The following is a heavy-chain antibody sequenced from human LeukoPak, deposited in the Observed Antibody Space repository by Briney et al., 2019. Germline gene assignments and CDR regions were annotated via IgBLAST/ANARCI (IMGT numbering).Heavy chain of an antibody. Sequence: NPSETLSLTCAVYGGSFIDYYWSWIRQPPGKGLEWIGEINHSGSTNYNPSLKSRVSISVDTSKNQFSLKLPSVTAADTAVYYCARMRGGGIGYHYYVDVWGKGTTVIVSS. J-gene: IGHJ6*03. V-gene: IGHV4-34*01. CDR2: INHSGST. D-gene: IGHD2-15*01. CDR3: ARMRGGGIGYHYYVDV. CDR1: GGSFIDYY.